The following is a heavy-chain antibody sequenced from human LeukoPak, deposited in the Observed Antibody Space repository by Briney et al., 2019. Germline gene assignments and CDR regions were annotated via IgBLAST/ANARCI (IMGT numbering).Heavy chain of an antibody. J-gene: IGHJ3*02. CDR2: INHSGST. CDR1: GGSFSGYY. CDR3: AREFTMKAAFDI. Sequence: SETLSLTCAVYGGSFSGYYWSWIRQPPGKGLEWIGEINHSGSTNYNPSLKSRVTISVDTSKNQFSLKLSSVTAADTAVYYCAREFTMKAAFDIWGQGTMDTVSS. V-gene: IGHV4-34*01. D-gene: IGHD3-22*01.